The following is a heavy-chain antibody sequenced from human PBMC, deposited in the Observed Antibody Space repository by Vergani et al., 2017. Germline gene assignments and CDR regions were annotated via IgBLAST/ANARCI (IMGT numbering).Heavy chain of an antibody. CDR3: AKGLAAAGYDAFDV. J-gene: IGHJ3*01. D-gene: IGHD6-13*01. CDR1: GFTFNSYA. V-gene: IGHV3-23*01. Sequence: EVQLLESGGGLVQPGGSLRLSCAASGFTFNSYAMTWVRQAPGKGLEWVSTFSGSGGSPYYAYYVKGRFTISRDNSKNTLYLQMNSLRAEDTVVYYCAKGLAAAGYDAFDVWGQGTMVIVSS. CDR2: FSGSGGSP.